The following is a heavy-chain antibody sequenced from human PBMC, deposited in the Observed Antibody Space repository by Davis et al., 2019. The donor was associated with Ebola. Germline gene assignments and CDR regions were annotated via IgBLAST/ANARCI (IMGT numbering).Heavy chain of an antibody. J-gene: IGHJ6*03. D-gene: IGHD3-22*01. CDR3: ASVQRKIYYDSSGYQYYYYYYMDV. CDR1: GGSISSYY. CDR2: IYYSGST. V-gene: IGHV4-59*01. Sequence: PSETLSLTCTVSGGSISSYYWSWIRQPPGKGLEWIGYIYYSGSTNYNPSLKSRVTISVDTSKNQFSLKLSSVTAADTAVYYCASVQRKIYYDSSGYQYYYYYYMDVWGKGTTVTVSS.